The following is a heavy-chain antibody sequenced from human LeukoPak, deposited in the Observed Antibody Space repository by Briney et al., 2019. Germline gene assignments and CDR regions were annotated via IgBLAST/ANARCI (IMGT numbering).Heavy chain of an antibody. CDR3: ARGKYGGYFIDY. J-gene: IGHJ4*02. CDR2: IKPDGSDT. D-gene: IGHD5-12*01. Sequence: PGGSLRLSCGASGFTFTTHWIHWVRQAPGKGRVWVSRIKPDGSDTNYADSVKGRFTISRDNAKNTVYLQMNSLRAEDTAVYYCARGKYGGYFIDYWGQGTLVTVSS. V-gene: IGHV3-74*01. CDR1: GFTFTTHW.